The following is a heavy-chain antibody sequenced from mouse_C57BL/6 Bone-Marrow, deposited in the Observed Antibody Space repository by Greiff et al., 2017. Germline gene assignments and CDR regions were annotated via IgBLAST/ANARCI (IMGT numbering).Heavy chain of an antibody. Sequence: VQLQQSGPELVKPGASVKISCKASGYAFSSSWMNWVKQRPGKGLEWIGRIYPGDGDTNYNGKFKGKATLTADKSSSTAYMQLSSLTSEDSAVYFCARSVYSNYEFDYWGQGTTLTVSS. CDR2: IYPGDGDT. J-gene: IGHJ2*01. CDR3: ARSVYSNYEFDY. CDR1: GYAFSSSW. D-gene: IGHD2-5*01. V-gene: IGHV1-82*01.